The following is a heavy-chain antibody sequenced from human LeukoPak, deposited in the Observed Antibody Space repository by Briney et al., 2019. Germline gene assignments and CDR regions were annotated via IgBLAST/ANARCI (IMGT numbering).Heavy chain of an antibody. J-gene: IGHJ5*01. CDR2: IYYTGST. Sequence: SETLSLTCTVSGGSLSTYYWSWIRQPPGKGLDWMGYIYYTGSTNYNPSLKSRVTISVDTSKNQSSLNLNSVTAADTAVCYCARASRGYYNNWFDPWGQGILVTVSS. D-gene: IGHD3-22*01. CDR3: ARASRGYYNNWFDP. CDR1: GGSLSTYY. V-gene: IGHV4-59*01.